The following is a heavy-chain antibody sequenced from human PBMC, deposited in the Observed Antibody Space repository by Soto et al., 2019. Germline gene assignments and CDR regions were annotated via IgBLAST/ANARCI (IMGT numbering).Heavy chain of an antibody. CDR1: GGSISSSSYY. J-gene: IGHJ4*02. CDR3: ARHSSGWSNFDY. V-gene: IGHV4-39*01. Sequence: QLQLQESGPGLVKPSETLSLTCTVSGGSISSSSYYWGWIRQPPGKGLEWIGSIYYSGSTYYNPSLKRRVTISADTSKNQFSLQLSSVTAADTAVYYCARHSSGWSNFDYWGQGTLVTVSS. D-gene: IGHD6-19*01. CDR2: IYYSGST.